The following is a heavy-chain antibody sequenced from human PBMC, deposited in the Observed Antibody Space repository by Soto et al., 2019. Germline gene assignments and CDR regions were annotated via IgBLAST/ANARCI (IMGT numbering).Heavy chain of an antibody. J-gene: IGHJ6*02. CDR2: IDPSDSYT. CDR1: GYSFTSYW. CDR3: ARSSVVGAINPYYYYGMGG. V-gene: IGHV5-10-1*01. Sequence: PGESLKISCKGSGYSFTSYWISWVRQMPGKGLEWMGRIDPSDSYTNYSPSFQGHVTISADKSISTAYLQWSSLKASDTAMYYCARSSVVGAINPYYYYGMGGWGQGTTVTVS. D-gene: IGHD1-26*01.